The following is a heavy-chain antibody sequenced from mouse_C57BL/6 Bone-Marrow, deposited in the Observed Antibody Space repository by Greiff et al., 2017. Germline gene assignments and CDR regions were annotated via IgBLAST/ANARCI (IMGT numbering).Heavy chain of an antibody. CDR3: ARYDYYGSSPRARDY. J-gene: IGHJ4*01. Sequence: QVQLQQPGAELVRPGSSVKLSCKASGYTFTSYWMDWVKQRPGQGLEWIGNIYPSDSETHYNQKFKDKATLTVDKSSSTAYMQLSSLTSEDSAVFYCARYDYYGSSPRARDYWGQGTSVTVSS. D-gene: IGHD1-1*01. CDR2: IYPSDSET. V-gene: IGHV1-61*01. CDR1: GYTFTSYW.